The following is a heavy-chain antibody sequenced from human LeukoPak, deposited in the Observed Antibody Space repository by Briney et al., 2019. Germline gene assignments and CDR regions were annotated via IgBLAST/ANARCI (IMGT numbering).Heavy chain of an antibody. D-gene: IGHD6-19*01. CDR3: ARWYSSGWAFDY. V-gene: IGHV4-59*08. CDR1: GVTISSYY. CDR2: IHYSGST. J-gene: IGHJ4*02. Sequence: SETLSLTCTVSGVTISSYYWNWIRQPPGKGLEWIGYIHYSGSTKYNPSLMSRVTISVDTSKNQFSLKLSSVTAADTAVYYCARWYSSGWAFDYWGQGTLVTVSS.